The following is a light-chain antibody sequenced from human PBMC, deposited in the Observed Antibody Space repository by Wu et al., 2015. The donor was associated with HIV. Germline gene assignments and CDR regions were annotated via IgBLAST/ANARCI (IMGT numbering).Light chain of an antibody. J-gene: IGKJ2*01. Sequence: DIQMTQSPSTLSASVGDRVTITCRASQSISSWLAWYQQKPGKAPKLLIYKASSLESGVPSRFSGSGSGTEFTLTISSPQPDDFATYYCQQYNSYPYMYTFGQGTKLEIK. CDR3: QQYNSYPYMYT. CDR2: KAS. CDR1: QSISSW. V-gene: IGKV1-5*03.